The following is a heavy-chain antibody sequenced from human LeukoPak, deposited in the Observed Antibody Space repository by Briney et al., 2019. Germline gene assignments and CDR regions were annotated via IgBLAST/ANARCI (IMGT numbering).Heavy chain of an antibody. CDR1: GFTFSSYG. V-gene: IGHV3-30*18. CDR2: ISYDGSNK. J-gene: IGHJ6*02. D-gene: IGHD1-26*01. CDR3: AKDGSYGYYYYYGMDV. Sequence: GGSLRLSCAASGFTFSSYGMHWVRQAPGKGLEWVAVISYDGSNKYYADSVKGRFTISRDNSKNTLYLQMNILRAEDTAVYYCAKDGSYGYYYYYGMDVWGQGTTVTVSS.